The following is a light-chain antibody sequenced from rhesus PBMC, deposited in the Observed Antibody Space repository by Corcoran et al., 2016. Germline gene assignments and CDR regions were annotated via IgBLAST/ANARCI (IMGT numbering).Light chain of an antibody. J-gene: IGKJ3*01. V-gene: IGKV2-78*01. CDR3: EQTLQTPFT. Sequence: DIVMTQTPLSLSVTPGEPASISCRSSQSLLHSNGYTYLHWYLQKPGQPPQLLIYEVSNRASGVPDRLSGRGSVTDFTLKISRLEAEEVGVYYCEQTLQTPFTFGPGTKLDIK. CDR1: QSLLHSNGYTY. CDR2: EVS.